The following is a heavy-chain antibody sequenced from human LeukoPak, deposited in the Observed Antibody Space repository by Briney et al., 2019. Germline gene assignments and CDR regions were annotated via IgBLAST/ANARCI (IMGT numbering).Heavy chain of an antibody. CDR2: IYYSGST. CDR1: GYSISSGYY. J-gene: IGHJ3*02. D-gene: IGHD2-21*01. CDR3: ARVCGGDCLDAFDI. Sequence: PSETLSLTCAVSGYSISSGYYWGWIRQPPGKGLEWIGYIYYSGSTNYNPSLKSRVTISVDTSKNQFSLKLSSVTAADTAVYYCARVCGGDCLDAFDIWGQGTMVTVSS. V-gene: IGHV4-61*01.